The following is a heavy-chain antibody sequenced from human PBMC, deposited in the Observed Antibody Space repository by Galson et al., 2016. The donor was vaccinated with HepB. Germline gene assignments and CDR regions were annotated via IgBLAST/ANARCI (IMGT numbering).Heavy chain of an antibody. Sequence: SLRLSCAASGATFSPYGIHWVRQAPGKGLEWVAVIWYDGTNKYYADSVKGRFTISRDNSKNTVYLQMSYLRTEDKALNYCARDRRSDVRGNQWYFDLWGRGTLVTVSS. V-gene: IGHV3-33*01. J-gene: IGHJ2*01. CDR1: GATFSPYG. CDR2: IWYDGTNK. CDR3: ARDRRSDVRGNQWYFDL. D-gene: IGHD3-16*01.